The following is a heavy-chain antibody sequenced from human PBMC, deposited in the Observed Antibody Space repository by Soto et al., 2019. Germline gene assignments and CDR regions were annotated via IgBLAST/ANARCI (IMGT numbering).Heavy chain of an antibody. CDR2: ISGSGDDT. Sequence: EVQLLESGGGLVQPGGSLRLSCAASGFTFSNYAMSWLRQAPGKGLEWVSAISGSGDDTHYADSVEGRFTFSRDNSKNTLYLQMSSLRAEDTALYYCAKQVTGWYNDAFDIWGQGTMVPVSS. J-gene: IGHJ3*02. V-gene: IGHV3-23*01. D-gene: IGHD6-19*01. CDR1: GFTFSNYA. CDR3: AKQVTGWYNDAFDI.